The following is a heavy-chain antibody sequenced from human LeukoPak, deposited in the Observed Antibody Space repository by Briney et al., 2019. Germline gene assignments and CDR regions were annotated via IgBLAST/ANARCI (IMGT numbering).Heavy chain of an antibody. CDR2: ISYDGSNK. D-gene: IGHD3-9*01. CDR1: GFTFSSYA. Sequence: GGSLRLSCAASGFTFSSYAMHWVRQAPGKGLEWVAVISYDGSNKYYADSVKGRFTISRDNSKNTLYLQMNSLRAEDTAVYYCARAGSYDILTGYSLRYDWFDPWGQGTLVTVSS. J-gene: IGHJ5*02. V-gene: IGHV3-30*04. CDR3: ARAGSYDILTGYSLRYDWFDP.